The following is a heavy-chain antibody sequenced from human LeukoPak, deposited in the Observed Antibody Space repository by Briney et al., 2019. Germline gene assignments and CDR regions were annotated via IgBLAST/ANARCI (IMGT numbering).Heavy chain of an antibody. D-gene: IGHD1-7*01. Sequence: SETLSLTCTVSGGSISSYYWSWIRQPPGKGLEWIGYIYYSGSTNYNPSLKSRVTISVDTSKNQFSLKLSSVTAADTAVYYCARARKSGTTSLYYYYGMGVWGQGTTVTVSS. CDR2: IYYSGST. CDR3: ARARKSGTTSLYYYYGMGV. V-gene: IGHV4-59*01. J-gene: IGHJ6*02. CDR1: GGSISSYY.